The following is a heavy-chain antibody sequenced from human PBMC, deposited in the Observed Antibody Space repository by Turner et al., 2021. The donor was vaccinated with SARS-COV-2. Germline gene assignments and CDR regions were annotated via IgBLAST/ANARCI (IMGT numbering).Heavy chain of an antibody. J-gene: IGHJ4*02. CDR1: GGTFSSYA. CDR3: ARVDGYYDSSGYYNDY. CDR2: IIPIVGTT. Sequence: QVQLVQSGAAVKKPGSSVKVSCKASGGTFSSYAISWVRQAPGQGLEWMGGIIPIVGTTSYAQKFQGRVTITEDESTNTAYMELSSLRSEDTAVYYCARVDGYYDSSGYYNDYWGQGTLVTVSS. V-gene: IGHV1-69*01. D-gene: IGHD3-22*01.